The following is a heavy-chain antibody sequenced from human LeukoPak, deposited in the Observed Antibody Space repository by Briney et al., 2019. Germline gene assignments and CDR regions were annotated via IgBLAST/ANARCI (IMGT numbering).Heavy chain of an antibody. D-gene: IGHD2-2*01. CDR1: GGSFSGYY. J-gene: IGHJ5*02. CDR3: ARGPSGVVPAAIGGCWFDP. Sequence: SETLSLTCAVYGGSFSGYYWSWIRQPPGKGPEWIGEINHSGSTNYNPSLKSRVTISVDTSKNQFSLKLSSVTAADTAVYYCARGPSGVVPAAIGGCWFDPWGQGTLVTVSS. CDR2: INHSGST. V-gene: IGHV4-34*01.